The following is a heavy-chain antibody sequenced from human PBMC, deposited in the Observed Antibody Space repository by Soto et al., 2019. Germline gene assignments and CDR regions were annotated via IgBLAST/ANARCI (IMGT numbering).Heavy chain of an antibody. CDR2: ISDNGGTT. V-gene: IGHV3-23*01. Sequence: GSLRLSCAASEFTFSNYAMSWVRQAPGKGLEWVSSISDNGGTTYYADSVKGRFTISRDNSKNTLYLQMNSLRAEDTAVYYCSKDPQQLLVYHDYSGQGTQVPVSA. CDR1: EFTFSNYA. CDR3: SKDPQQLLVYHDY. D-gene: IGHD6-13*01. J-gene: IGHJ4*02.